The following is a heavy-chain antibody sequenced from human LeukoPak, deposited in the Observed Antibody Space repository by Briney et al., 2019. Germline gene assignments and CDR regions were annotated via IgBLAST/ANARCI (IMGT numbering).Heavy chain of an antibody. Sequence: PGGSLRLSCAASGFTFSNAWMSWVRQAPGKGLEWVGRIKTKTDGGTTAFAAPVKGRFTMSRDDSKNTLYLQMKSLKTEDTAMYYCTTGGLWYSGRVFWGQGTLVTVS. CDR3: TTGGLWYSGRVF. CDR2: IKTKTDGGTT. J-gene: IGHJ4*02. CDR1: GFTFSNAW. V-gene: IGHV3-15*01. D-gene: IGHD3-10*01.